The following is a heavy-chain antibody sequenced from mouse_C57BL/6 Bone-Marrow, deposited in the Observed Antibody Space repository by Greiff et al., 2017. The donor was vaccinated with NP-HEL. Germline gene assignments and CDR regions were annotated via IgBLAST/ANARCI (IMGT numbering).Heavy chain of an antibody. CDR3: TTPRWLLPHWYFDV. D-gene: IGHD2-3*01. Sequence: VQLQQSGAELVRPGASVKLSCTASGFNIKDDYMHWVKQRPEQGLEWIGWIDPENGDTEYASKFQGKATITADTSSNTAYLQLSSLTSEDTAVYYCTTPRWLLPHWYFDVWGTGTTVTVSS. CDR2: IDPENGDT. CDR1: GFNIKDDY. V-gene: IGHV14-4*01. J-gene: IGHJ1*03.